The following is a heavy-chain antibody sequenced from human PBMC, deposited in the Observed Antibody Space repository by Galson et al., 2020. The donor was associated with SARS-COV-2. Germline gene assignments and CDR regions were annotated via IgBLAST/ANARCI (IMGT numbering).Heavy chain of an antibody. D-gene: IGHD6-13*01. Sequence: SQTMSLTCTVSGVSVPTGDYYWNWIRQPPGRGLEWIGYVYYSGTTDYNPSLRGRLTISSDASKNQFSLTLSSVTAADTAVYYCATTPPHPYSSTWSFDSWGQGTLVAVSS. CDR2: VYYSGTT. CDR3: ATTPPHPYSSTWSFDS. V-gene: IGHV4-30-4*01. CDR1: GVSVPTGDYY. J-gene: IGHJ4*02.